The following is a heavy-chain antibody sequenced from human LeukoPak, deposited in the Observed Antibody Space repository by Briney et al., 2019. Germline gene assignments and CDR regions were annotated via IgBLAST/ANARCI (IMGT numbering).Heavy chain of an antibody. Sequence: PSETLSLTCTVSGGSVSSGSYYWSWIRQPPGKGLEWIGYIYYSGSTNYNPSLKSRVTISVDTSKNQFSLKLSSVIAADTAVYYCARGDYYDSSGYYYLDYWGQGTLVTASS. CDR2: IYYSGST. CDR3: ARGDYYDSSGYYYLDY. CDR1: GGSVSSGSYY. V-gene: IGHV4-61*01. D-gene: IGHD3-22*01. J-gene: IGHJ4*02.